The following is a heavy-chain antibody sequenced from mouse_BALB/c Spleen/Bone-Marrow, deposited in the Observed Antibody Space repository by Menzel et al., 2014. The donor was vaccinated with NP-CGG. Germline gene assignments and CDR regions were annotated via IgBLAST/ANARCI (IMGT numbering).Heavy chain of an antibody. CDR2: IDPSDSET. V-gene: IGHV1-61*01. CDR3: TRDSSGYVGAMDF. J-gene: IGHJ4*01. CDR1: GYTFINHW. Sequence: QVQLQQSGAELVRPGASVKLSCKASGYTFINHWMNWVKQRPGQGLEWIGMIDPSDSETHYNQVFKDKATLTVDKSSNTAYMQLGGLTSEDSAVYYCTRDSSGYVGAMDFWGQGTSVTVPS. D-gene: IGHD3-2*01.